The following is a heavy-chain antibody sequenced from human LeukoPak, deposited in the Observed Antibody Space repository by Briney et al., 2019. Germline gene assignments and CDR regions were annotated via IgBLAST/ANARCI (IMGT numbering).Heavy chain of an antibody. CDR3: ARVMAGAYYYYGMDV. J-gene: IGHJ6*02. V-gene: IGHV3-13*01. Sequence: GGSLRLSCAASGFTFSSYDMHWVRQATGKGLEWVSAIGTAGNTYYPGSVKGRFTISRENAKNSLYLQMSSLRAGDTAVYYCARVMAGAYYYYGMDVWGQGTTVTVSS. CDR1: GFTFSSYD. CDR2: IGTAGNT. D-gene: IGHD6-19*01.